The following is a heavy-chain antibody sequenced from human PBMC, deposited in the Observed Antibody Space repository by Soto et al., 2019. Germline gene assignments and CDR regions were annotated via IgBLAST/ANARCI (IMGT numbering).Heavy chain of an antibody. CDR1: GGSISSYY. D-gene: IGHD6-13*01. CDR2: IYTSGST. V-gene: IGHV4-4*07. CDR3: ARANSSSWGLYYYYYGMDV. Sequence: PSETLSLTCTVSGGSISSYYWSWIRQRAGKGLEWIGRIYTSGSTNYNPSPNSRVTMSVDTSKNQFSLKLSSVTAADTAVDYCARANSSSWGLYYYYYGMDVWGQGTTVTVSS. J-gene: IGHJ6*02.